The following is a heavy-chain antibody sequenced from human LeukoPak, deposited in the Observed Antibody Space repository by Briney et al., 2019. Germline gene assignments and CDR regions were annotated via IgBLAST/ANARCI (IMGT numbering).Heavy chain of an antibody. CDR2: ISYGSDTI. CDR1: GFTFDEYA. CDR3: AKDRGGSSQLGDAFDV. V-gene: IGHV3-9*01. Sequence: PGGSLRLSCAASGFTFDEYAMHWVRQAPGKGLEWVSGISYGSDTIGYVDSVKGRFTISGDNAKNSLYLQMNSLRTDDTALYYCAKDRGGSSQLGDAFDVWGQGTMVSVSS. D-gene: IGHD2-15*01. J-gene: IGHJ3*01.